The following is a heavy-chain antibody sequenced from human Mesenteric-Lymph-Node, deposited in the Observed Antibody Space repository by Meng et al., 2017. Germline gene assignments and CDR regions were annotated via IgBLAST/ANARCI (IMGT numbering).Heavy chain of an antibody. J-gene: IGHJ4*02. CDR1: GYSFTTYA. D-gene: IGHD6-13*01. CDR3: VRWYFDY. V-gene: IGHV1-3*01. CDR2: ISVGDGNT. Sequence: QVPLCQSGAEVKTPGASVKVSCKTSGYSFTTYAIHWVRQAPGQRLEWMGWISVGDGNTKYSQNFQGRVTITRDTSASTASMKLSSLRSEDTAVYYCVRWYFDYWGQGTLVTVSS.